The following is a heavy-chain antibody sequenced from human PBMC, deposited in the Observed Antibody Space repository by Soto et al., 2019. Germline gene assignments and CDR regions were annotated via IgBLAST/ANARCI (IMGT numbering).Heavy chain of an antibody. V-gene: IGHV3-23*01. CDR3: AKDPNYYDSSGNFDY. D-gene: IGHD3-22*01. CDR1: GFTFSSYA. J-gene: IGHJ4*02. Sequence: HPGGSLRLSCAASGFTFSSYAMSWVRQAPGKGLEWVSAISGSGGSTYYADSVKGRFTISRDNSKNTLYLQMNSLRAEDTAVYYCAKDPNYYDSSGNFDYWGQGTLVTVSS. CDR2: ISGSGGST.